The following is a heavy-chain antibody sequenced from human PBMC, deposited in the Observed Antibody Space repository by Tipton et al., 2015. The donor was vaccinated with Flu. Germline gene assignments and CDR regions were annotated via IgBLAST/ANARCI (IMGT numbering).Heavy chain of an antibody. Sequence: LRLSCTVSGGSISSYYWSWIRQPPGKGLEWIGYIYYSGSTNYNPSLKSRVTISVDTSKNQFSLKLSSVTAADTAVYYCERGGTGATSDFDYWGQGTLVTVSS. CDR1: GGSISSYY. J-gene: IGHJ4*02. D-gene: IGHD2-15*01. CDR2: IYYSGST. V-gene: IGHV4-59*08. CDR3: ERGGTGATSDFDY.